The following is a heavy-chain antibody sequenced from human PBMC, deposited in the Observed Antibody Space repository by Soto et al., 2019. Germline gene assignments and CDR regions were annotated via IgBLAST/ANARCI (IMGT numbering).Heavy chain of an antibody. J-gene: IGHJ4*02. Sequence: GGSLRLSCAASGFTFSSYGMHWVRQAPGKGLEWVAVIWYDGSNKYYADSVKGRFTISRDNSKNTLYLQMNSLRAEDTAVYYCARGVHLTGVGTAPADYWGQGTLVTVSS. CDR3: ARGVHLTGVGTAPADY. D-gene: IGHD1-1*01. V-gene: IGHV3-33*01. CDR1: GFTFSSYG. CDR2: IWYDGSNK.